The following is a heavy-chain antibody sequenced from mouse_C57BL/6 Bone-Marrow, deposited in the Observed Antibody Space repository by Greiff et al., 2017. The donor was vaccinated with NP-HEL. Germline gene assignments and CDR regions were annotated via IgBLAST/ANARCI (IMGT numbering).Heavy chain of an antibody. D-gene: IGHD2-4*01. Sequence: EVMLVESGGGLVKPGGSLKLSCAASGFTFSDYGMHWVRQAPEKGLEWVAYISSGSSTIYYADTVKGRFTIARDNAKNTLFLQMTSLRSEDTAMYYCATPIYYDYEFAYWGQGTLVTVSA. CDR2: ISSGSSTI. J-gene: IGHJ3*01. CDR1: GFTFSDYG. CDR3: ATPIYYDYEFAY. V-gene: IGHV5-17*01.